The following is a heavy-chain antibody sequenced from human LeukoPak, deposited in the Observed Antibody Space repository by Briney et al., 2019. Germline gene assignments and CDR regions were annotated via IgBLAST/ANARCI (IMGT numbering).Heavy chain of an antibody. D-gene: IGHD2/OR15-2a*01. CDR1: GGTFSSYT. J-gene: IGHJ5*02. CDR2: IIPILGIA. V-gene: IGHV1-69*04. CDR3: AREGPQLLYAGDWLDP. Sequence: GASVKVSCKASGGTFSSYTISWVRQAPGQGLEWMGRIIPILGIANYAQKFQGRVTITADKSTSTAYMELSSLRSEDTAVYYCAREGPQLLYAGDWLDPWGQGTLVTVSS.